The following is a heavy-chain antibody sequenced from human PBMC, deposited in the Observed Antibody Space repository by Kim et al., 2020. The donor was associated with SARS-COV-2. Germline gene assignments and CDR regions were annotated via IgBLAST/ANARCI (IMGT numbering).Heavy chain of an antibody. Sequence: SETLSLTCAVSGGSISSTNWWNWVRQPPGKGLEWIGEVYHSGSTNYSPSFKSRVIISVDKSKNQFSLMLSSMTAADTAVYYCASSFGEPPLDYWGQGTLV. J-gene: IGHJ4*02. CDR1: GGSISSTNW. CDR3: ASSFGEPPLDY. D-gene: IGHD4-17*01. V-gene: IGHV4-4*02. CDR2: VYHSGST.